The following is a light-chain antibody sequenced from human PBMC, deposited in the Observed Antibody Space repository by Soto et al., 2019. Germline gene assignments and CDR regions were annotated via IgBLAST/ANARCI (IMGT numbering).Light chain of an antibody. CDR1: QSVGSN. CDR3: QNYNKWPQT. V-gene: IGKV3-15*01. J-gene: IGKJ4*01. Sequence: EIVMTQSPATLSVSPGDRASLSCRASQSVGSNLTWYQHKPGQGPRLLIYGASTRAPGLPARFSGSGSGTEFTLTISSLQSEDSAVYYCQNYNKWPQTFGGGTKVDIK. CDR2: GAS.